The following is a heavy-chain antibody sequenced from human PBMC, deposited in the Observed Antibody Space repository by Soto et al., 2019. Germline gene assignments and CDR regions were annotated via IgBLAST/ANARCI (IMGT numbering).Heavy chain of an antibody. CDR2: MFHSGRT. V-gene: IGHV4-59*01. D-gene: IGHD3-22*01. J-gene: IGHJ3*01. Sequence: SETLSLTCTVSGDSISSYFWTWIRQPPGKALEWIGYMFHSGRTNYNPSLTSRVTMSADTSNNQFSLTLTSVTAANTAVYYCAKAVKYYDSTGYDAFAVWGQGIMVTVSS. CDR3: AKAVKYYDSTGYDAFAV. CDR1: GDSISSYF.